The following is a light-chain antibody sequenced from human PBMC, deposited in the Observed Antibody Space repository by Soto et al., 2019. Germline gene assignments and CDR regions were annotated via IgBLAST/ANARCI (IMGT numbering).Light chain of an antibody. CDR1: QSISSW. CDR2: EAS. J-gene: IGKJ4*01. V-gene: IGKV1-5*03. Sequence: DIQMTQSPSTLSASVGDRVTISCRASQSISSWLAWYQQKPGQAPKLLIYEASTVESGVPSRFSGSGSGTEFTLTISSLQTDDFASYYCLHYSTYPLTFGGGTKVDIK. CDR3: LHYSTYPLT.